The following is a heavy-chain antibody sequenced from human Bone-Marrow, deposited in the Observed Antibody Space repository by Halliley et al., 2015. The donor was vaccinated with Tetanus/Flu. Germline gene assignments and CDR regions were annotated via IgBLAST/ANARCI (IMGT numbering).Heavy chain of an antibody. CDR3: ARHHIAVAGYYFDY. CDR1: GFTFSDFT. Sequence: SLRLSCIASGFTFSDFTMNWVRQAPGKGLEWVSFISSSSLYIYYADSVKGRFTISRDNAKNSLSLQMNSLRAEDTAVYYCARHHIAVAGYYFDYWGQGTQVTVSS. D-gene: IGHD6-19*01. V-gene: IGHV3-21*01. CDR2: ISSSSLYI. J-gene: IGHJ4*02.